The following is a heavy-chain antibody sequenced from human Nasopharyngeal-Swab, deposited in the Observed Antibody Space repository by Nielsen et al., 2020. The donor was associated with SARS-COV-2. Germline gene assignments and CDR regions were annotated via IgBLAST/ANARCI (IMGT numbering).Heavy chain of an antibody. CDR1: GGSISGSSFF. Sequence: SETLSLTCAVSGGSISGSSFFWGWIRQSPGKGLEWIGSVFYSGYAHYNPSLESRVTISVDTAKNQFSLKLSSVTAADTAVYYCAKSRRYNWFFDSYDIWGLGTKVAVSS. CDR2: VFYSGYA. CDR3: AKSRRYNWFFDSYDI. V-gene: IGHV4-39*01. J-gene: IGHJ3*02. D-gene: IGHD1-1*01.